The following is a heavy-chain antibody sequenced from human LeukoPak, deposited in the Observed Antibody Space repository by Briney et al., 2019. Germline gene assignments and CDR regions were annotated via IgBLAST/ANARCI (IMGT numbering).Heavy chain of an antibody. D-gene: IGHD3-3*01. CDR1: GGSISSYY. Sequence: SETLSLTCTVSGGSISSYYWSWLRQPAGKGLAWIGRIYTSGSTNYNPPLKSRVTMSVDTSKNQFSLKLSSVTAADTAVYYCARETNYDFWSGYRNWFDPWGQGTLVTVSS. V-gene: IGHV4-4*07. CDR2: IYTSGST. CDR3: ARETNYDFWSGYRNWFDP. J-gene: IGHJ5*02.